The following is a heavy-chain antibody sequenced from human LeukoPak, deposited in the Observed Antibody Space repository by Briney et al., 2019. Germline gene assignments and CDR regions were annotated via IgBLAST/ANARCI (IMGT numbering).Heavy chain of an antibody. D-gene: IGHD6-6*01. CDR3: AKVSSRHYYYYYMDV. CDR2: ISGSGGST. CDR1: GFTFSSYA. Sequence: PGGSLRPSCAASGFTFSSYAMSWVRQAPGKGLEWVSAISGSGGSTYYADSVKGRFTISRDNSKNTLYLQMNSLRAEDTAVYYCAKVSSRHYYYYYMDVWGKGTTVTVSS. V-gene: IGHV3-23*01. J-gene: IGHJ6*03.